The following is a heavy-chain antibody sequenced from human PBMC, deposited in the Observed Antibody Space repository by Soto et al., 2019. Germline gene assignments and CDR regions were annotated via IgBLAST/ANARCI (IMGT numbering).Heavy chain of an antibody. V-gene: IGHV3-48*03. CDR2: ISSSGSTI. CDR3: AREGIAVADLDY. D-gene: IGHD6-19*01. CDR1: GFTLSSYE. Sequence: PGGSLRLSCAASGFTLSSYEMNWVRQAPGKGLEWVSYISSSGSTIYYADSVKGRFTISRDNAKNTLYLQMNSLRADDTAVYYCAREGIAVADLDYWGQGALVTVSS. J-gene: IGHJ4*02.